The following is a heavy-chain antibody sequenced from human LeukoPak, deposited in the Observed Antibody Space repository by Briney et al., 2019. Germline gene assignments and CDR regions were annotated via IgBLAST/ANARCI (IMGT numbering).Heavy chain of an antibody. Sequence: GGSLRLSCAASEFTVSSNFMNWVRQAPGKGLEWVSVIYSGGSTYYADSVKGRFTISRDISKNTLYLQMNSLRAEDTAVYYCAKGWMATISWPFDIWGQGTMVTVSS. CDR2: IYSGGST. J-gene: IGHJ3*02. V-gene: IGHV3-53*01. D-gene: IGHD5-24*01. CDR1: EFTVSSNF. CDR3: AKGWMATISWPFDI.